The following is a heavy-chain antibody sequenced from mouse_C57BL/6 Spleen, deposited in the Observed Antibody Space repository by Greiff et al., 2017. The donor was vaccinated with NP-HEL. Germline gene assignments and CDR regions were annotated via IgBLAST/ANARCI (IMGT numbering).Heavy chain of an antibody. CDR2: IDPSDSYT. CDR3: ALITTVVARYFDV. J-gene: IGHJ1*03. CDR1: GYTFTSYW. V-gene: IGHV1-50*01. D-gene: IGHD1-1*01. Sequence: QVQLQQSGAELVKPGASVKLSCKASGYTFTSYWMQWVKQRPGQGLEWIGEIDPSDSYTNYNQKFKGKATLTVDTSSSTAYMQLSSLTSEDSAVYYCALITTVVARYFDVWGTGTTVTVSS.